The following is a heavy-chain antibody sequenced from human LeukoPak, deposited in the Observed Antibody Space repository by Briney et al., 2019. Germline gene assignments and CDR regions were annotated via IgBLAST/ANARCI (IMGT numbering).Heavy chain of an antibody. D-gene: IGHD3-22*01. Sequence: PGGSLRLSCAASGFAFDDYAMHWVRQAPGKGLEWVSGISWNSGSIGYADSVKGRFTISRDNAKNSLYLRMNSLRAEDTALYYCAKFSGYYSLDAFDIWGQGTMVTVSS. V-gene: IGHV3-9*01. CDR3: AKFSGYYSLDAFDI. J-gene: IGHJ3*02. CDR1: GFAFDDYA. CDR2: ISWNSGSI.